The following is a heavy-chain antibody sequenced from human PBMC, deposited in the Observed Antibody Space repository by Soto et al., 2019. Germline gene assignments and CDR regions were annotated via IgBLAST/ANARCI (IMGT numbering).Heavy chain of an antibody. CDR2: ISYDGSNK. D-gene: IGHD3-22*01. CDR1: GFTFSSYG. CDR3: AKTLFYYASSGYRPFAY. V-gene: IGHV3-30*18. J-gene: IGHJ4*02. Sequence: GGSLRLSCAASGFTFSSYGMHWVRQAPGKGLERVAVISYDGSNKYYADSVKGRFTISRDNSKNTLYLQMNSLRAEDTAVYYCAKTLFYYASSGYRPFAYGGQGTRFTAS.